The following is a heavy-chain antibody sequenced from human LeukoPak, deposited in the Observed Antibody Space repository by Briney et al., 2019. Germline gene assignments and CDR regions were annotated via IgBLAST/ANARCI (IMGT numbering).Heavy chain of an antibody. D-gene: IGHD5-24*01. CDR2: MNPNSGNT. CDR3: ARGGRWLQLRGYYFDY. CDR1: GYTFTSYG. V-gene: IGHV1-8*02. Sequence: ASVKVSCKASGYTFTSYGISWVRQATGQGLEWMGWMNPNSGNTGYAQKFQGRVTMTRNTSISTAYMELSSLRSEDTAVYYCARGGRWLQLRGYYFDYWGQGTLVTVSS. J-gene: IGHJ4*02.